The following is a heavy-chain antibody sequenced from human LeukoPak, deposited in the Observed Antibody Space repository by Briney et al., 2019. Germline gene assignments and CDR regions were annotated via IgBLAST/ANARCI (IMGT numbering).Heavy chain of an antibody. D-gene: IGHD3-10*01. Sequence: PGGPLRLSCAASGFTFSSYAMSWVRQAPGKGLEWVSAISGSGGSTYYADSVKGRFTISRDNSKNTLYLQMNSLRAEDTAVYYCAKVIKWFGELLPAYFDYWGQGTLVTVSS. CDR2: ISGSGGST. V-gene: IGHV3-23*01. J-gene: IGHJ4*02. CDR1: GFTFSSYA. CDR3: AKVIKWFGELLPAYFDY.